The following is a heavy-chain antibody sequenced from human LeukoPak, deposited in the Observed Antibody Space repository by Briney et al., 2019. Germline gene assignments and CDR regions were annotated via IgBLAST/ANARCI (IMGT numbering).Heavy chain of an antibody. CDR3: ARGGVTMVRGVRDWFDP. Sequence: GGSLRLSCAASGFTFSSYEMNWVRQAPGKGLEWVSYISSSGSTIYYADSVKGRFTISRDNDKSSLYLQMNSLRAEDTAVYYCARGGVTMVRGVRDWFDPWGQGTLVTVSS. D-gene: IGHD3-10*01. CDR1: GFTFSSYE. J-gene: IGHJ5*02. CDR2: ISSSGSTI. V-gene: IGHV3-48*03.